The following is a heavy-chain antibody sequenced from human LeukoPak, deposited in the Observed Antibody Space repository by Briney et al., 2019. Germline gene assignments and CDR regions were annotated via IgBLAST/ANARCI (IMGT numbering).Heavy chain of an antibody. Sequence: AGGPLRLSCAAPGFTFDDYTMHWVRQAPGKGLEWVSLISWDGGSTYYADSVKGRFTISRDNSKNSLYLQMNSLRTEDTALYYCAKAQLTDYYDSSGSSFDYWGQGTLVTVSS. D-gene: IGHD3-22*01. CDR3: AKAQLTDYYDSSGSSFDY. CDR2: ISWDGGST. V-gene: IGHV3-43*01. CDR1: GFTFDDYT. J-gene: IGHJ4*02.